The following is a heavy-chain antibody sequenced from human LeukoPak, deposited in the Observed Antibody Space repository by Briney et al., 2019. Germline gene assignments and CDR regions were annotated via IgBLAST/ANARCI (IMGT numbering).Heavy chain of an antibody. CDR3: ARGRPTYDGSAYFSYYFDS. D-gene: IGHD3-22*01. Sequence: PSETLSLTSTVSGGSNNSYYWSWIRQPPGKGLEWIGYVYYSENTNYNPSLQSRFTISLDTFKNQFSLTLSSVTAADTAVYYCARGRPTYDGSAYFSYYFDSWGQGTLVTVSS. V-gene: IGHV4-59*01. CDR2: VYYSENT. CDR1: GGSNNSYY. J-gene: IGHJ4*02.